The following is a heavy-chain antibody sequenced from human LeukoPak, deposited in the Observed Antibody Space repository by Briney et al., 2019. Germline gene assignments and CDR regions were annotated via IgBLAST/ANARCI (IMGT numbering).Heavy chain of an antibody. J-gene: IGHJ4*02. V-gene: IGHV1-2*06. Sequence: ASVKVSCKASGYTFTGYYMHWVRQAPGQGLEWMGRINPNSGGTNYAQKFQGRVTMTRDTSISTAYMELSRLRSDDTAVYYCARLLTGAMPFDYWGQGTLVTVSS. CDR2: INPNSGGT. CDR1: GYTFTGYY. D-gene: IGHD1-7*01. CDR3: ARLLTGAMPFDY.